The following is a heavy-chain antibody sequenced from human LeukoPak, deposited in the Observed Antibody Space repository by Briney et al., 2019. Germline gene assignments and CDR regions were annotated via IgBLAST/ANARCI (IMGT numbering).Heavy chain of an antibody. D-gene: IGHD6-13*01. V-gene: IGHV3-21*01. J-gene: IGHJ3*02. CDR2: ISSSSSYI. CDR1: GFTFSSYS. CDR3: ARAHTSSFLGSGFDI. Sequence: GGSLRLSCAASGFTFSSYSMNWVRQAPGKGLEWVSSISSSSSYIYYADSVKGRFTISRDNAKNSLYLQMNSLRAEDTAVYYCARAHTSSFLGSGFDIWGQGTMVTVSS.